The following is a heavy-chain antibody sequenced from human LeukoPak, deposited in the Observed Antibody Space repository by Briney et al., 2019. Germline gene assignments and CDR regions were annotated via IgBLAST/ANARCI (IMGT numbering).Heavy chain of an antibody. Sequence: PSETLSLTCTVSGGSVSSGSYYWSWIRQPPGKGLEWIGYIYYSGSTNYNPSLKSRVTISVDTSKNQSSLKLSSVTAADTAVYYCARDADFWSGYYAFDIWGQGTMVTVSS. CDR2: IYYSGST. CDR1: GGSVSSGSYY. J-gene: IGHJ3*02. V-gene: IGHV4-61*01. D-gene: IGHD3-3*01. CDR3: ARDADFWSGYYAFDI.